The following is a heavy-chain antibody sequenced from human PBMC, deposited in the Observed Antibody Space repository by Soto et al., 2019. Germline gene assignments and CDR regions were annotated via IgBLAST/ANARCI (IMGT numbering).Heavy chain of an antibody. J-gene: IGHJ3*02. D-gene: IGHD3-22*01. V-gene: IGHV1-69*08. CDR1: GGTFSSYI. CDR2: IIPILGIT. CDR3: AREVSNSDSSGHDAFDI. Sequence: QVQLVQSGAEVKKPGSSVKVSCKASGGTFSSYIISWVRQAPGQGLEWMGRIIPILGITNYAQKFQGRVTLTADKSTSTAHMELSSLRSDDTAVYYCAREVSNSDSSGHDAFDIWGQGTMVTGSS.